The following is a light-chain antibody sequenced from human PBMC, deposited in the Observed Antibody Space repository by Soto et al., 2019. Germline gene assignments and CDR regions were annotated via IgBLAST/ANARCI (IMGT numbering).Light chain of an antibody. V-gene: IGKV1-12*01. CDR2: AAS. J-gene: IGKJ4*01. Sequence: DIQMTQSPSSLSASVGDRVTITCRASQSISSWLAWYHQKPGKAPRLLIYAASCLHSGVPSRFSGSGAGTAFTLTISSLQPEDFATYSGQQANSFLHTFGGGTKVEVK. CDR3: QQANSFLHT. CDR1: QSISSW.